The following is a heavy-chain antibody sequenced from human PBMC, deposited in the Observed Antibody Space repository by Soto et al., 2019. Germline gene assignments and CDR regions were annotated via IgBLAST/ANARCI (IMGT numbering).Heavy chain of an antibody. Sequence: EVQLVESGGGLVQPGGSLRLSCAASGFTVSSNYMSWVRQAPGKGLEWVSVIYSGGSTYYADSVKGRFTISRDNSKNTLYLQMNRLRAEDTAVYYCARVYHDILTGAYYYCYMDVWGKGTTVTVSS. D-gene: IGHD3-9*01. J-gene: IGHJ6*03. CDR1: GFTVSSNY. CDR3: ARVYHDILTGAYYYCYMDV. V-gene: IGHV3-66*01. CDR2: IYSGGST.